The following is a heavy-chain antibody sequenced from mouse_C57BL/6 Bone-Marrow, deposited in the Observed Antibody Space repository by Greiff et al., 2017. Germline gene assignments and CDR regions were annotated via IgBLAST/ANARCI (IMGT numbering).Heavy chain of an antibody. J-gene: IGHJ2*01. D-gene: IGHD2-3*01. CDR2: ISSGSSYT. Sequence: EVQGVESGGDLVKPGGSLKLSCAASGFTFSSYGMSWVRQTPDKRLEWVATISSGSSYTYYPDSVKGRFTISRDNAKNTLYLQMSSLKSEDTAMYYCARRFYDGYYDYFYYWGQGTTLTVSS. V-gene: IGHV5-6*01. CDR3: ARRFYDGYYDYFYY. CDR1: GFTFSSYG.